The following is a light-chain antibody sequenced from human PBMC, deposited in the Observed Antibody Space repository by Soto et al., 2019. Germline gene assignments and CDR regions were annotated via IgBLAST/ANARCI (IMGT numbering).Light chain of an antibody. J-gene: IGLJ1*01. CDR2: DVS. CDR1: SSDVGGYNY. V-gene: IGLV2-14*01. CDR3: CISTSIRSYV. Sequence: QSALTQPASVSGSPGQSITISCTGTSSDVGGYNYVSWYQQHPGKAPKLMIYDVSNRPSGVSNRFPGSKSGNTASLTISGRQGEDEAGYFCCISTSIRSYVSGMGTKGTVL.